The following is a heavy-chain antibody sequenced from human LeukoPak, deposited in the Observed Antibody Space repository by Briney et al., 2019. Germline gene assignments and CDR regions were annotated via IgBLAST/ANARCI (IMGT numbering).Heavy chain of an antibody. J-gene: IGHJ4*02. V-gene: IGHV5-51*01. D-gene: IGHD3-10*01. CDR3: AKQPTSMVRGIIITDYYFDY. Sequence: GESLKISCKGSGYSFTSYWIGWVRQMPGKGLEWMGIIYPNDSDTRYSPSFQGQVTISADKSISTAYLQWSSLKAPDTAMYYCAKQPTSMVRGIIITDYYFDYWGQGTLVTVSS. CDR1: GYSFTSYW. CDR2: IYPNDSDT.